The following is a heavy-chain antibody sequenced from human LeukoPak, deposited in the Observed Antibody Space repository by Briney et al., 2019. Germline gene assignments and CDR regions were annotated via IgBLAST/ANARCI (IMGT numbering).Heavy chain of an antibody. Sequence: SQTLSLTCTVSGGSINSFYWNWIRQPPGKEPEWIGYIYHSGSTNYNPSLKSRLTISLDRPKNQFSLQLTSVTAADTAIYYCARVGGMTTINNAAFDIWGQGTMVTVSS. CDR3: ARVGGMTTINNAAFDI. CDR1: GGSINSFY. D-gene: IGHD4-4*01. J-gene: IGHJ3*02. CDR2: IYHSGST. V-gene: IGHV4-59*01.